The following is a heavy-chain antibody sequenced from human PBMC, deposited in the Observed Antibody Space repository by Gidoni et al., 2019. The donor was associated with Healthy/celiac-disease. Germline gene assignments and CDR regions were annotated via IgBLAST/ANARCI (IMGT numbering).Heavy chain of an antibody. V-gene: IGHV3-66*01. CDR1: GFPVSSNY. CDR2: IYSGGST. D-gene: IGHD4-17*01. J-gene: IGHJ5*02. CDR3: ARDHTPGDYYWFDP. Sequence: EVQLVESGGGLVQPGGSLRLSCAASGFPVSSNYMSWVRQAPGKGLEWVSVIYSGGSTYYADSVKGRFTISRDNSKNTLYLQMNSLRAEDTAVYYCARDHTPGDYYWFDPWGQGTLVTVSS.